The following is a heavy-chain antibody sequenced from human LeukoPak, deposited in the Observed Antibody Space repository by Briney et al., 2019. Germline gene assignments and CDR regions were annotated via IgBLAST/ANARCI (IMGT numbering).Heavy chain of an antibody. CDR1: GGSISSYY. CDR2: IYYSGST. D-gene: IGHD3-10*01. V-gene: IGHV4-59*01. J-gene: IGHJ4*02. CDR3: ASAMVRGVMAY. Sequence: SETLSLTCTVSGGSISSYYWSWIRQPPGKGLEWIGYIYYSGSTNYNPSLKSRVTISVDTSKNQFSLKLSSVTAADTAVYYCASAMVRGVMAYWGQGTLVTVSS.